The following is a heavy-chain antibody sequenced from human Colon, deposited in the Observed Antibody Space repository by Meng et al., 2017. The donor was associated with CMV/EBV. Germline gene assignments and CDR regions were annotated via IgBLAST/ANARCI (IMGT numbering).Heavy chain of an antibody. V-gene: IGHV3-43*02. CDR3: AKDRTTRWYGPFDD. Sequence: GGSLRLSCAASGFPFSSYDMHWVRQVTGKGLEWVSLISWDGTNIYYADAVKGRFTISRDNSKSSLYLEMNSLRAEDTAFYYCAKDRTTRWYGPFDDWGQGTLVTVSS. D-gene: IGHD2-2*01. J-gene: IGHJ4*02. CDR2: ISWDGTNI. CDR1: GFPFSSYD.